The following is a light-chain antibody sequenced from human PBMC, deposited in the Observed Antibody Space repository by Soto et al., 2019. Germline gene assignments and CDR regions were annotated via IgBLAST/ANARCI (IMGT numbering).Light chain of an antibody. CDR2: TNH. V-gene: IGLV1-44*01. Sequence: QSVLTQPPSASGTPGQRVTISCSGSSSNIGSDTVKWYQQLPGTAPKLLIYTNHQRPSGVPDRFSGSKSGTSASLAISGLQSEDEADYYCAAWDASLNGPVFGGGTKLTVL. CDR3: AAWDASLNGPV. CDR1: SSNIGSDT. J-gene: IGLJ2*01.